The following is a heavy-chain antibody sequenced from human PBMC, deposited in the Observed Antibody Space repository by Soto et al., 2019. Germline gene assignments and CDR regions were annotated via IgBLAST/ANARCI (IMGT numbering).Heavy chain of an antibody. CDR2: ISWNSGSI. Sequence: SLRLSCAASGFTFDDYAMHWVRQAPGKGLEWVSGISWNSGSIGYADSVKGRFTISRDNAKNSLYLQMNSLRAEDTALYYCARSNIRAPAFNYWGQGTLVTVSS. V-gene: IGHV3-9*01. CDR3: ARSNIRAPAFNY. D-gene: IGHD2-2*01. J-gene: IGHJ4*02. CDR1: GFTFDDYA.